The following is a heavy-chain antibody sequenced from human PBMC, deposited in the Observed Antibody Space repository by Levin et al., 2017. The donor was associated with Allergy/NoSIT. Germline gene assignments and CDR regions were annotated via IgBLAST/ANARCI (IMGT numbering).Heavy chain of an antibody. CDR1: GFTFSIYS. CDR2: ISDDGSHT. J-gene: IGHJ6*03. CDR3: AKGEDYGGASYYCMDV. V-gene: IGHV3-23*01. Sequence: SCAASGFTFSIYSMSWVRQAPGKGLEWVSGISDDGSHTYYADSVKGRFIIPRDNSKNTAYLQMNRVRDEDTAVYYCAKGEDYGGASYYCMDVWDKGTTVTVSS. D-gene: IGHD4-23*01.